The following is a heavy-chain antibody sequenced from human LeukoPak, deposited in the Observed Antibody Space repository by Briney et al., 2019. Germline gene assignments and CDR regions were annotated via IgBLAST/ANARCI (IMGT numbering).Heavy chain of an antibody. CDR2: ISYSGST. D-gene: IGHD1-26*01. Sequence: SETLSLTCTVSGGSMSSTIYYWGWIRQPPGKGLEWIGSISYSGSTYYNPSLKSRVTISVDTSKSQFSLKLTSVTAADTAVYYCARGSHSSYYGMDVWGQGTTVTVSS. V-gene: IGHV4-39*01. J-gene: IGHJ6*02. CDR3: ARGSHSSYYGMDV. CDR1: GGSMSSTIYY.